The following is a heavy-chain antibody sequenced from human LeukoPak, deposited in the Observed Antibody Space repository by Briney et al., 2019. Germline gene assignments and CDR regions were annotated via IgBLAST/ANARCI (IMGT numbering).Heavy chain of an antibody. CDR2: ICWNSGSI. D-gene: IGHD3-22*01. Sequence: GGSLRLSCAASGVTFFVYVMRCGRDGPGEGGGRGSGICWNSGSIDYAESVKGGVSISRDKTQNSLCMQMNSLRAEDTGLYYCAKDLLPYDSSAIPGWGQGTLVTVSS. CDR1: GVTFFVYV. CDR3: AKDLLPYDSSAIPG. J-gene: IGHJ4*02. V-gene: IGHV3-9*01.